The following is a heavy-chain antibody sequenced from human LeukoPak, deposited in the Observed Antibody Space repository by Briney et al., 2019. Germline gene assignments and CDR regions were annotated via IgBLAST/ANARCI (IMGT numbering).Heavy chain of an antibody. Sequence: GGSLRLSCAASGFTFSSYGMHWVRQAPGKGLEWVAVISYDGSNKYYADSVKGRLTISRDNSKNTLYLQMNSLRAEDTAVYYCAKGVRITMFGVAATPPDYWGQGTLVTVSS. CDR1: GFTFSSYG. CDR2: ISYDGSNK. D-gene: IGHD3-3*01. V-gene: IGHV3-30*18. CDR3: AKGVRITMFGVAATPPDY. J-gene: IGHJ4*02.